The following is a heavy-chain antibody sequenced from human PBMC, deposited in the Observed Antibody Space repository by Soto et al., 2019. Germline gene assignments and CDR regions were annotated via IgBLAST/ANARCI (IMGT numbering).Heavy chain of an antibody. J-gene: IGHJ6*02. CDR2: INTGNGNT. V-gene: IGHV1-3*04. D-gene: IGHD2-2*02. CDR3: ARGERLYFLYYGMDV. CDR1: GYNFTTYA. Sequence: GASVKVSCKASGYNFTTYAMVWVRQAPGQRPEWMGWINTGNGNTKYSPKFQGRVTITRDTSASAAYMELSSLISEDTAVYYCARGERLYFLYYGMDVWGQGSTVTVSS.